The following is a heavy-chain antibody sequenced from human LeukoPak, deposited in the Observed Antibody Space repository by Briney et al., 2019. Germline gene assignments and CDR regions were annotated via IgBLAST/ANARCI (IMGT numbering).Heavy chain of an antibody. CDR3: ANDDYRGTLPPSVC. Sequence: PGGSLRLSCAASGFTFSSYAMSWVRQAPGKGLEWVSAISGSGGSTYYADSVKGRFTISRDNSKNTLYLQMNSLRAEDTAVYYCANDDYRGTLPPSVCWGQGTLVTVSS. CDR2: ISGSGGST. CDR1: GFTFSSYA. V-gene: IGHV3-23*01. D-gene: IGHD4-11*01. J-gene: IGHJ4*02.